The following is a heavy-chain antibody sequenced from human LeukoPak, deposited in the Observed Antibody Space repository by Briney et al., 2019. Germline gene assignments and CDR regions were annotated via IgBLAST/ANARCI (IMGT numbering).Heavy chain of an antibody. V-gene: IGHV1-2*02. CDR3: ARAYCSSTSCYTAGY. D-gene: IGHD2-2*02. Sequence: GASVKVSRKASGYTFTGYYMHWVRQAPGQGLEWMGWINPNSGGTNYAQKFQGRVTMTRDTSISTAYMELSRLRSDDTAVYYCARAYCSSTSCYTAGYWGQGTLVTVSS. CDR1: GYTFTGYY. CDR2: INPNSGGT. J-gene: IGHJ4*02.